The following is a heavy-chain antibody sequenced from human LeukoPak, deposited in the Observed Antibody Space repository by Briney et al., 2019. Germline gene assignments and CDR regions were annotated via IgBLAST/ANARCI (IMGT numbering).Heavy chain of an antibody. CDR1: GFTFSSYA. V-gene: IGHV1-69*01. CDR2: IIPIFGTA. CDR3: ASSGCSSTSCPRNYYYYYMDV. D-gene: IGHD2-2*01. J-gene: IGHJ6*03. Sequence: PGGSLRLSCAASGFTFSSYAISWVRQAPGQGLEWMGGIIPIFGTANYAQRFQGRVTITADESTSTAYMELSSLRSEDTAVYYCASSGCSSTSCPRNYYYYYMDVWGKGTTVTVSS.